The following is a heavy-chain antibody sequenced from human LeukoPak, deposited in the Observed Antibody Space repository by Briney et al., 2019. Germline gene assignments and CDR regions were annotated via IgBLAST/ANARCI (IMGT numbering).Heavy chain of an antibody. CDR2: IRSKAYGGTT. CDR1: GFTFGDYA. V-gene: IGHV3-49*03. J-gene: IGHJ6*03. D-gene: IGHD3-10*01. Sequence: GGSLRLSCTASGFTFGDYAMSWFRQAPGKGLEWVGFIRSKAYGGTTEYAASVKGRFTISRDDSNSIAYLQMNSLKTEDTAVYYCTRPRGYYYYYMDVWGKGTTVTVSS. CDR3: TRPRGYYYYYMDV.